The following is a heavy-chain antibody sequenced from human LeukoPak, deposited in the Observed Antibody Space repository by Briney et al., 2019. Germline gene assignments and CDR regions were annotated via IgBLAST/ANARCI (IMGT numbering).Heavy chain of an antibody. D-gene: IGHD2-2*03. Sequence: GESLRISCKGSGYSFTSYWISWVRQMPGKGLEWMGRIDSSDSYTNYSPSFQGHVTISADKSISTAYLQWSSLKASDTAMYYCARVGVDIVVVPAAIEDYYYYSMDVWGKGTTVTVSS. CDR3: ARVGVDIVVVPAAIEDYYYYSMDV. J-gene: IGHJ6*04. V-gene: IGHV5-10-1*01. CDR2: IDSSDSYT. CDR1: GYSFTSYW.